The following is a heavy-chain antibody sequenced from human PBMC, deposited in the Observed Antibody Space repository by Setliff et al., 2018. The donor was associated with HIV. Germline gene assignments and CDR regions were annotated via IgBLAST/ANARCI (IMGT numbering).Heavy chain of an antibody. CDR1: GDLINNHN. Sequence: TSETLSLTCTVSGDLINNHNWNWIRQSPEKGLEWLGNIHYSGTSNYNPSLKSRVSISVDTSKNQFSLKLSSVTAADTAVFYCARLTTTYYYDSSAYYHPVWGQGTLVTVSS. J-gene: IGHJ4*02. CDR2: IHYSGTS. V-gene: IGHV4-59*11. CDR3: ARLTTTYYYDSSAYYHPV. D-gene: IGHD3-22*01.